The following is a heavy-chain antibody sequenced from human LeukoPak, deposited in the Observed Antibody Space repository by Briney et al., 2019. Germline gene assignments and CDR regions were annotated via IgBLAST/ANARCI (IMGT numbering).Heavy chain of an antibody. Sequence: PGGSLRLSCAASGFTFSSYWMHWVRQAPGEGMVWVSRINSDGSSTSYADSVKGRFTISRDNAKNTLYLQMNSLRAEDTAVYYCARSVGSSGYTDLDYWGQGTLVTVSS. CDR2: INSDGSST. CDR3: ARSVGSSGYTDLDY. V-gene: IGHV3-74*01. J-gene: IGHJ4*02. D-gene: IGHD3-22*01. CDR1: GFTFSSYW.